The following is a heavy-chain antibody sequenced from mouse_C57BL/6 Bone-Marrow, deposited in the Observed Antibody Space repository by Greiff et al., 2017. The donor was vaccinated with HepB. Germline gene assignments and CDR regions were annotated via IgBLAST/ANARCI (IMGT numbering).Heavy chain of an antibody. Sequence: VQLQQSGAELAKPGASVKLSCKASGYTFTSYWMHWVKQRPGQGLEWIGYINPSSGYTKYNQKFKDKATLTADKSSSTAYMQLSSLTYEDSAVYYCAQSTMSTTVRMDYWGQGTSVTVSS. CDR2: INPSSGYT. D-gene: IGHD2-4*01. V-gene: IGHV1-7*01. J-gene: IGHJ4*01. CDR3: AQSTMSTTVRMDY. CDR1: GYTFTSYW.